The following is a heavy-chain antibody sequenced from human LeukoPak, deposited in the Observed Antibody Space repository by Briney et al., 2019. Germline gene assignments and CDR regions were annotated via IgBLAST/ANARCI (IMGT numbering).Heavy chain of an antibody. Sequence: SETLSLTCTVSGGSISSYYWSWIRQPPGKGLEWIGYIYYSGSTNYNPSLKSRVTISVDTSKNQFSLKRSSVTAADTAVYYCARRGSRDSSSYTAGFDPWGQGTLVTVSS. CDR3: ARRGSRDSSSYTAGFDP. D-gene: IGHD6-13*01. CDR2: IYYSGST. J-gene: IGHJ5*02. V-gene: IGHV4-59*08. CDR1: GGSISSYY.